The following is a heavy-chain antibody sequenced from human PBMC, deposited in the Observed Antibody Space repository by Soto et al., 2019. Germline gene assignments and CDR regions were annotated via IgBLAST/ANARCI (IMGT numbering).Heavy chain of an antibody. J-gene: IGHJ6*02. CDR3: AKSWGVGVNYYYYGMDV. Sequence: QVQVVESGGGVVQPGRSLRLSCAASGFTFSYYGMHWVRQAPGTGLEWVAVISYDGSGEYYADSVKGRFTISRDNSKNTLYLQMNSLRAEDTAVYYCAKSWGVGVNYYYYGMDVWGQGTTVTVSS. CDR1: GFTFSYYG. CDR2: ISYDGSGE. D-gene: IGHD1-26*01. V-gene: IGHV3-30*18.